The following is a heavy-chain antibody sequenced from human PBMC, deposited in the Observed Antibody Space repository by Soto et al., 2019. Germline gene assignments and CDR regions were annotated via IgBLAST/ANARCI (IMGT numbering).Heavy chain of an antibody. D-gene: IGHD6-13*01. CDR2: IYYSGST. CDR3: AREGYSSSWYRGGAFDI. CDR1: GGSISSYY. Sequence: PSETLSLTCTVSGGSISSYYWSWIRQPPGKGLEWIGYIYYSGSTNYNPSLKSRVTISVDTSKNQFSPKLSSVTAADTAVYYCAREGYSSSWYRGGAFDIWGQGTMVTVSS. J-gene: IGHJ3*02. V-gene: IGHV4-59*01.